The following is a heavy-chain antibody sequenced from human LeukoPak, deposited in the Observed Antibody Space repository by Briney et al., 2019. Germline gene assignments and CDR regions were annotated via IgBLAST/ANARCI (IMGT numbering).Heavy chain of an antibody. V-gene: IGHV4-34*01. CDR3: ARGQVPAARGYNWFDP. J-gene: IGHJ5*02. D-gene: IGHD2-2*01. Sequence: PSETLSLTCAVYGWSFNDYCWNWIRQPPGKGLEWVGEINARGDTNFNPSLKSRVTISADTSKSQFSLRLTSMIAADTAVYYCARGQVPAARGYNWFDPWGQGTLVTVSS. CDR1: GWSFNDYC. CDR2: INARGDT.